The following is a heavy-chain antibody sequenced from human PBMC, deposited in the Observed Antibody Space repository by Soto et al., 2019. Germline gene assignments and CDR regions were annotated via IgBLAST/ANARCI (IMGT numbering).Heavy chain of an antibody. J-gene: IGHJ5*02. CDR2: INAGNGNT. CDR3: ARGGGWYVWFDP. Sequence: ASVKVSCKASGYTFTSYAMRWVRQAPGQRLEWMGWINAGNGNTKYSQKFQGRVTITRDTSASTAYMELSSLRSEDTAVYYCARGGGWYVWFDPWGQSTLVTVAS. D-gene: IGHD6-19*01. V-gene: IGHV1-3*01. CDR1: GYTFTSYA.